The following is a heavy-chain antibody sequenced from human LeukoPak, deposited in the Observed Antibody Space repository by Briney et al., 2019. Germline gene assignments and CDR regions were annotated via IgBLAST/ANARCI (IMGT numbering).Heavy chain of an antibody. J-gene: IGHJ4*02. CDR1: GGSISSYY. Sequence: SGTLSLTCTVSGGSISSYYWSWIRQPPGKGLEWIGYIYYSGSTNYNPSLKSRVTISVDTSKNQFSLKLSSVTAADTAVYYCAGTKTGYSYGYRSDYWGQGTLVTVSS. D-gene: IGHD5-18*01. CDR2: IYYSGST. V-gene: IGHV4-59*01. CDR3: AGTKTGYSYGYRSDY.